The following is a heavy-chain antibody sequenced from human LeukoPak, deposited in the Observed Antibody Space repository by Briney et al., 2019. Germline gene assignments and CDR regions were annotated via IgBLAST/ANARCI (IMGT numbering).Heavy chain of an antibody. D-gene: IGHD2-15*01. Sequence: PSETLSLTCTVSGGSISSYYWSWIRQPPGKGLEWIGYIYYGGSANYNPSPMRRGTISVDTSKNQFSLKLSSVTAADTAVYYCARTGYGSGGSCYPSWDYWGQGTLVTVSS. CDR3: ARTGYGSGGSCYPSWDY. CDR2: IYYGGSA. V-gene: IGHV4-59*01. CDR1: GGSISSYY. J-gene: IGHJ4*02.